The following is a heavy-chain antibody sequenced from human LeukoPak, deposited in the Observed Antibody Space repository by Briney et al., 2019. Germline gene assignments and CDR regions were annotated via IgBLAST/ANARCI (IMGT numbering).Heavy chain of an antibody. D-gene: IGHD5-24*01. V-gene: IGHV5-51*01. CDR2: IYPGDSDI. CDR1: GYRFTTYW. CDR3: ARLISRGTGYNYLDD. J-gene: IGHJ4*02. Sequence: GESLQISCQGSGYRFTTYWVGWVRPGPGKGLEWVGIIYPGDSDIRYRPSFRGQVTISADKSISTAYLQWSSLRASDTAMYYCARLISRGTGYNYLDDWGQGTLVTVSS.